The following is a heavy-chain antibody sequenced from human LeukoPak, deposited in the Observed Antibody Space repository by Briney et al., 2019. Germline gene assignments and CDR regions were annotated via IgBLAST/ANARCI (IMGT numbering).Heavy chain of an antibody. Sequence: GGSLRLSCAASGFTFSTYTMNWVRQAPGKGLEWVSSISASTSYINYADSVKGRFTISRDNAENSLYLQMNSLRAEDTAVYYCARDSGADYWGQGTLVTVSS. J-gene: IGHJ4*02. CDR2: ISASTSYI. V-gene: IGHV3-21*01. CDR1: GFTFSTYT. CDR3: ARDSGADY. D-gene: IGHD5-12*01.